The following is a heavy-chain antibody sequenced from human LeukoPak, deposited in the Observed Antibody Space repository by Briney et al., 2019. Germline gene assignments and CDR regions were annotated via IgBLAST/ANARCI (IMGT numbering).Heavy chain of an antibody. CDR2: IYSGGST. J-gene: IGHJ4*02. CDR1: GFTVSSNY. D-gene: IGHD3-9*01. V-gene: IGHV3-53*05. Sequence: TGGSLRLSCAASGFTVSSNYMSWVRQAPGKGLEWVSVIYSGGSTYYADSVKGRFTISRDNSKNTLYLQMNSLRAEDTAVYYCAQGDDILTGYYYFDYWGQGTLVTVSS. CDR3: AQGDDILTGYYYFDY.